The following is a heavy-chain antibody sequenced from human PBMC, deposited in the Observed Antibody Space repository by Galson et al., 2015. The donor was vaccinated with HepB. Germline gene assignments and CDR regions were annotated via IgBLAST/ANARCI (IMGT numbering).Heavy chain of an antibody. D-gene: IGHD6-19*01. CDR1: GFTFSDYW. CDR3: ARELAFGCGSYSH. J-gene: IGHJ4*02. V-gene: IGHV3-74*01. CDR2: VNFDGTST. Sequence: SLRLSCAASGFTFSDYWMHWVRQAPGKGLVWVSYVNFDGTSTRYADSVKGRFTVSRDNAENTVYLQMNSLRAEGTGIYYCARELAFGCGSYSHWGQGALVTVSS.